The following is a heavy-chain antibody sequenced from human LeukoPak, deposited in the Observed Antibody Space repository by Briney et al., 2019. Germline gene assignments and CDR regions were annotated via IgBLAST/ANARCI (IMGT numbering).Heavy chain of an antibody. D-gene: IGHD3-3*01. V-gene: IGHV4-34*01. CDR2: INHSGST. J-gene: IGHJ5*02. CDR3: ARRGITIFGVVITNNWFDP. Sequence: SETLSLTCAVYGGSFSGYYWSWIRQPPGKGLEWIGEINHSGSTNYNPSLKSRVTISVDTSKNQFSLKLSSVTAADTAVYYCARRGITIFGVVITNNWFDPWGQGTLVTVSS. CDR1: GGSFSGYY.